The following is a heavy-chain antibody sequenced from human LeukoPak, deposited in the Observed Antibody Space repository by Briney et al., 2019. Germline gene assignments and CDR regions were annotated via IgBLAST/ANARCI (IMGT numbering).Heavy chain of an antibody. J-gene: IGHJ4*02. CDR1: DDSITMYY. CDR2: VDHTGST. Sequence: SETLSLTCSVSDDSITMYYWTWIRQPPGKGLEWIGYVDHTGSTNFNPSLNGRVSISRDTTKNLFSLNLRSVTAADTAVYYCARRSYNSPFRYWGQGTPVTVSS. CDR3: ARRSYNSPFRY. V-gene: IGHV4-59*12. D-gene: IGHD5-24*01.